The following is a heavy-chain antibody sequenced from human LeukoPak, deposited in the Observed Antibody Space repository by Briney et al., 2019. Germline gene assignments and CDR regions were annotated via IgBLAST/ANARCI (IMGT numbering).Heavy chain of an antibody. CDR3: AGDQGRGSTMSDY. CDR1: GFTFSSYW. Sequence: GGSLRLSCAASGFTFSSYWMSWVRQAPGKGLEWVANMNQHGTQTYYLDSVKGRFTISRDNAKNSLILQMNSLRAEDTAVCYCAGDQGRGSTMSDYWGQGTLVTVSS. J-gene: IGHJ4*02. V-gene: IGHV3-7*01. D-gene: IGHD5-24*01. CDR2: MNQHGTQT.